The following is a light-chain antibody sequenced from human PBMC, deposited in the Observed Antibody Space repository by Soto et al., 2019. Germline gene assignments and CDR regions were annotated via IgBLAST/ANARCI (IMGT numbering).Light chain of an antibody. J-gene: IGKJ1*01. V-gene: IGKV3-15*01. CDR3: QQYNNWPPWT. CDR2: GAS. CDR1: QSVSSN. Sequence: EIVMTQSPATLSVSPGARATLSCRASQSVSSNLAWYQQKPGQAPRLLIYGASTRATGIPARFSGSGSGTEFTLTISTLQSEDFAVYYCQQYNNWPPWTFGQGTKVFIK.